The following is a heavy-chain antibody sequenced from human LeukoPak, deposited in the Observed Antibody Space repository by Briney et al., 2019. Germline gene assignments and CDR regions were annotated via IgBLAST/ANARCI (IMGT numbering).Heavy chain of an antibody. CDR1: GYTFTGYY. D-gene: IGHD3-10*01. CDR2: INPSGGGT. J-gene: IGHJ4*02. Sequence: GASVKVSCKVSGYTFTGYYLHWLRQAPGQGLEWMGRINPSGGGTNYAQKFQGRVTMTRDTSINTAYMDLSSLRSDDTAVYYCARGSSGSDYWGQGTLVTVSS. V-gene: IGHV1-2*06. CDR3: ARGSSGSDY.